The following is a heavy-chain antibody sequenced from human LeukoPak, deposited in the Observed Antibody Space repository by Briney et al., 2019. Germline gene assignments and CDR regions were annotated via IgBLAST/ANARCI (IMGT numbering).Heavy chain of an antibody. V-gene: IGHV4-39*01. CDR3: ARHRGYYGSGSKVDY. Sequence: SETLSLTCTVSGGFISRSTHYWGWIRQPPGKGPEWIGSIYYSGSTYYNPSLKSRVTISVDTSKNHFSLNLTSVTAADTAVYYCARHRGYYGSGSKVDYWGQGSLVTVSS. CDR2: IYYSGST. CDR1: GGFISRSTHY. J-gene: IGHJ4*02. D-gene: IGHD3-10*01.